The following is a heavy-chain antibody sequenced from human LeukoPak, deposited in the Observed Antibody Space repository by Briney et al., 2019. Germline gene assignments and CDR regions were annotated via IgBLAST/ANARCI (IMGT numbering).Heavy chain of an antibody. CDR1: GYTLPELS. J-gene: IGHJ4*02. Sequence: GASVKVSCKVSGYTLPELSMYWVRQAPGKRLERMGGLDPEDDEMIYAQKFRGRVSMTEDTMTNTAYMELSSLTSEDTAMYYCATSRTGRVVAISGSYFDYWGQGTLVTVSS. CDR3: ATSRTGRVVAISGSYFDY. CDR2: LDPEDDEM. D-gene: IGHD3-22*01. V-gene: IGHV1-24*01.